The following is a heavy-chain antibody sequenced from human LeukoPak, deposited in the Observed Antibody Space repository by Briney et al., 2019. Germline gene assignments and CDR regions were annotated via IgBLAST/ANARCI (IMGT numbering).Heavy chain of an antibody. CDR2: LQSAGGT. CDR1: GLTVSSNY. D-gene: IGHD3-22*01. Sequence: GGSLRLSCAASGLTVSSNYMTWVRQAPGKGLEWVSTLQSAGGTYYADSVKGRFTISRHISKNTVYLQMNNLRAEDTAVYHCAREGYDSSGYPRLLDYWGQGTLVTVSS. J-gene: IGHJ4*02. CDR3: AREGYDSSGYPRLLDY. V-gene: IGHV3-53*04.